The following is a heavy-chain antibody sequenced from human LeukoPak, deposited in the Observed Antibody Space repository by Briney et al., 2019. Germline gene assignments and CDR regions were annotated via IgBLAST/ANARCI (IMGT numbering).Heavy chain of an antibody. D-gene: IGHD6-6*01. V-gene: IGHV4-31*03. Sequence: SQTLSLTCTVSGGSISSGGYYWSWIRQHPGKGLEWIGYIYYSGSTYYNPSLKSRITISVYTSKNQFSLKLSSVTAADTAVYYCARDGYIAAFDYWGQGTLVTVSS. CDR2: IYYSGST. CDR1: GGSISSGGYY. CDR3: ARDGYIAAFDY. J-gene: IGHJ4*02.